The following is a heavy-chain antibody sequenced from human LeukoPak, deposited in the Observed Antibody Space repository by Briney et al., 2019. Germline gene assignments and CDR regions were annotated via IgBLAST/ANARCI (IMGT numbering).Heavy chain of an antibody. Sequence: MTGGSLRLSCAASGFTFSSYAMSWVRQAPGKGLEWVGRIKSKTDGGTTDYAAPVKGRFTISRDDSKNTLYLQMNSLKTEDTAVYYCTTDGIAVADYFDYWGQGTLVTVSS. CDR1: GFTFSSYA. CDR3: TTDGIAVADYFDY. J-gene: IGHJ4*02. V-gene: IGHV3-15*01. D-gene: IGHD6-19*01. CDR2: IKSKTDGGTT.